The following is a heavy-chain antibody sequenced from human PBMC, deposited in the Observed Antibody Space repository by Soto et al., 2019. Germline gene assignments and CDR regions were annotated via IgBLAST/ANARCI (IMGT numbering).Heavy chain of an antibody. Sequence: PGGSLRLSCAASGFTVSDYYMSWIRKAPGKGLEWVSYISSSSSYTNYADSVKGRFTISRDNAKNSLYLQMNSLRAEDTAVYYCARESGTVRAFDIWGQGTMVTVSS. CDR1: GFTVSDYY. V-gene: IGHV3-11*06. D-gene: IGHD4-17*01. CDR3: ARESGTVRAFDI. J-gene: IGHJ3*02. CDR2: ISSSSSYT.